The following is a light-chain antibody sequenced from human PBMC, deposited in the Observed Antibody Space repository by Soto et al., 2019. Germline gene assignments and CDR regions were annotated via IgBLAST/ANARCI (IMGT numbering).Light chain of an antibody. CDR2: AAS. V-gene: IGKV1-39*01. J-gene: IGKJ1*01. CDR1: QSISSD. CDR3: QQSYSTPRT. Sequence: DIQMTQSPSSLSASVGDRFTITCRASQSISSDLNWYQQKPGKAPKVLIYAASTLVSGVPSRFSGSGSGTEFTLTISSLQPEDFATYYCQQSYSTPRTFGQGTKVDIK.